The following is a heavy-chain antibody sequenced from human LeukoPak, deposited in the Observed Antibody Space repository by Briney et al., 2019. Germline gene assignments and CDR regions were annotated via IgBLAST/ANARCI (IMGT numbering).Heavy chain of an antibody. D-gene: IGHD6-13*01. CDR3: ARPAAAGTALEDAIDY. V-gene: IGHV1-18*04. Sequence: ASVKVSCKASGYTFTSYYMHWVRQAPGQGLEWMGWISAYNGNRNYAQKLQGRVTMTTDTSTSTAYMELRSLRSDDTAVYYCARPAAAGTALEDAIDYWGQGTLVTVSS. CDR1: GYTFTSYY. CDR2: ISAYNGNR. J-gene: IGHJ4*02.